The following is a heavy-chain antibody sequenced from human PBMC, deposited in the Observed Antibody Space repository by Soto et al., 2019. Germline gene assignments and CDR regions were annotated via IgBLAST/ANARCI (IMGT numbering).Heavy chain of an antibody. D-gene: IGHD3-3*01. V-gene: IGHV1-18*01. CDR2: ISAYNGNT. CDR1: GYTFTSYG. J-gene: IGHJ6*03. Sequence: QVQLVQSGAEVKKPGASVKVSCKASGYTFTSYGISWVRQAPGQGLEWMGWISAYNGNTNYAQKLQGRVTMTTDTSTSPAYMELRSLRSDDTAVYYCARTPQDDFWSGYRYYYMDVWGKGTTVTVSS. CDR3: ARTPQDDFWSGYRYYYMDV.